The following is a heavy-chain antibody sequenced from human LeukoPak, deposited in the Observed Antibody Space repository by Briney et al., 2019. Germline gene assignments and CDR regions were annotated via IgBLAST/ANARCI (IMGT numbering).Heavy chain of an antibody. CDR1: GFTFYDYV. CDR2: INWKGGST. Sequence: GGSLRLSCAASGFTFYDYVMSGVRQAPGGGREWVSGINWKGGSTGYADSVKGRFTISTENANNSLYLPINSIRADDTALYYCARGRRHRSSRDGYNYGYDYWGQGNLVTVSS. D-gene: IGHD5-24*01. V-gene: IGHV3-20*04. CDR3: ARGRRHRSSRDGYNYGYDY. J-gene: IGHJ4*02.